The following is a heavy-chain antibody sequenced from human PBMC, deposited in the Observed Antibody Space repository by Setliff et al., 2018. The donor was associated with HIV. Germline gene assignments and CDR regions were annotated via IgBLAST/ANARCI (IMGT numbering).Heavy chain of an antibody. Sequence: SETLSLTCAVYGGSFSGYYWSWIRQPPGKGLEWIGEINHSGSTNYNPSLKSRVTISVDTSKNQFSLKLSSVTAADTAVYYCARVRTNWDYDFWSGHISSDDFDYWGQGTLVTVSS. J-gene: IGHJ4*02. CDR3: ARVRTNWDYDFWSGHISSDDFDY. CDR2: INHSGST. V-gene: IGHV4-34*01. CDR1: GGSFSGYY. D-gene: IGHD3-3*01.